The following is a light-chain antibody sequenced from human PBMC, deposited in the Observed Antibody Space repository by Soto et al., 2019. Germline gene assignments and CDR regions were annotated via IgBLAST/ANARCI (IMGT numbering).Light chain of an antibody. CDR2: NNL. CDR1: SSNFGAGYE. Sequence: QSVLTQPPSVSGAPGQRVTISCTGSSSNFGAGYEVHWYKQVPGAAPTLVIFNNLNRPSGVPERFSGSKSGTSASLFISGLQAEDEADYYCQSFDSSLRVYVFGSGTKLTVL. CDR3: QSFDSSLRVYV. V-gene: IGLV1-40*01. J-gene: IGLJ1*01.